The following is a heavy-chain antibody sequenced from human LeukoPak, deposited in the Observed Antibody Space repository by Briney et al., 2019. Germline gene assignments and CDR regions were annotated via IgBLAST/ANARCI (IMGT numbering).Heavy chain of an antibody. Sequence: GESLKISCKASGYTFTTYWIGWVRQMPGKGLEWMGIIYPGDSDTRYSPSFQGQVTISADKSISTAYLQWSSLKASDIAMYYCARTGYSSGWYGGFDYWGQGTLVTVPS. CDR2: IYPGDSDT. D-gene: IGHD6-19*01. V-gene: IGHV5-51*01. J-gene: IGHJ4*02. CDR1: GYTFTTYW. CDR3: ARTGYSSGWYGGFDY.